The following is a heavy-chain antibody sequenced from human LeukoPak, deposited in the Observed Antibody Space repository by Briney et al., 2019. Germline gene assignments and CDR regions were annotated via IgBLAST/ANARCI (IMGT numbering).Heavy chain of an antibody. CDR3: VRFHRGWYFDY. CDR2: LFSGGSA. D-gene: IGHD2-15*01. CDR1: GFTVSSNS. V-gene: IGHV3-53*01. Sequence: PGGSLRLSCVASGFTVSSNSMNWVRQAPGKGLEWVSILFSGGSALYADSVKGRFTISRDNSKNTLYLQMNSLRAEDTAVYYCVRFHRGWYFDYWGQGTLVTVSS. J-gene: IGHJ4*02.